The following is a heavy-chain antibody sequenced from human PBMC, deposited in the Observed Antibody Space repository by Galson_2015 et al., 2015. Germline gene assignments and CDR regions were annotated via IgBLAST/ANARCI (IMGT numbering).Heavy chain of an antibody. CDR1: GFTFNNYA. CDR2: ISSRGGNT. D-gene: IGHD6-25*01. J-gene: IGHJ4*02. Sequence: SLRLSCAASGFTFNNYAMSWVRQAPGKGLEWVSTISSRGGNTDYADSVKGRFAISRDNSKNRLFLQMDSLRVEDTAIYYCAKDSSGDRSFYFDYWGQGILVTVSS. V-gene: IGHV3-23*01. CDR3: AKDSSGDRSFYFDY.